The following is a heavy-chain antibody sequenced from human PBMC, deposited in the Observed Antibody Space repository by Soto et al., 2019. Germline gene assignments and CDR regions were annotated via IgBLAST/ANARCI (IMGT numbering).Heavy chain of an antibody. J-gene: IGHJ4*02. CDR1: GFTFSSYA. CDR2: ISYDGSNK. V-gene: IGHV3-30-3*01. Sequence: QVQLVESGGGVVQPGRSLRLSCAASGFTFSSYAMHWVRQAPGKGLEWVAVISYDGSNKYYADSVKGRFTISRDNSKNTLYLQMNSLRAEDTAVYYCARYRSYGREVLFDYWGQGTLVTVSS. CDR3: ARYRSYGREVLFDY. D-gene: IGHD5-18*01.